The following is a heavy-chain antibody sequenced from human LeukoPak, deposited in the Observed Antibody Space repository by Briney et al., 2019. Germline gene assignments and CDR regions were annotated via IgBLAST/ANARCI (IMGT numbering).Heavy chain of an antibody. CDR3: ARAYYYDSSGYSIIDY. Sequence: ASVKVSCKASGYTFTGYYMHWVRQAPGQGLEWMGRINPNSGGTNYAQKFQGRVTMTRDTSISTAYVELSRLRSDDTAVYYCARAYYYDSSGYSIIDYWGQGTLVTVSS. J-gene: IGHJ4*02. D-gene: IGHD3-22*01. V-gene: IGHV1-2*06. CDR1: GYTFTGYY. CDR2: INPNSGGT.